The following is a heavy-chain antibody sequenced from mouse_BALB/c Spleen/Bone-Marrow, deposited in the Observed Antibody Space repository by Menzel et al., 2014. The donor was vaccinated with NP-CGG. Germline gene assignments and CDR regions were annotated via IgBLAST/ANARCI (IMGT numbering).Heavy chain of an antibody. Sequence: QVQLQQSGPELAKPGASVKMSCKASGYTFTDTWIHWIKQRPGQGLEWIGYINPSTGYAEYNQNFKDKATLTVDKSSSTADMQQSSLTSEDSAVYYCARDYWGQGTPLTVSS. CDR3: ARDY. CDR1: GYTFTDTW. J-gene: IGHJ2*01. CDR2: INPSTGYA. V-gene: IGHV1-7*01.